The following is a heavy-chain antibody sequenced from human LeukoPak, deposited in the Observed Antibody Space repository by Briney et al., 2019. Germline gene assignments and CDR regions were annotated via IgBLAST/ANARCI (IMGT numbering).Heavy chain of an antibody. D-gene: IGHD5-12*01. CDR1: GFTFNSYA. CDR3: VKGGGYSGYDLDY. J-gene: IGHJ4*02. CDR2: ISSNGGST. Sequence: GGSLRLSCSASGFTFNSYAMHWVRQAPGKGLEYVSAISSNGGSTYYADSVKGRFTISRDNSKNTLYLQMSSLRAEDTAVYYCVKGGGYSGYDLDYWGQGTLVTVSS. V-gene: IGHV3-64D*09.